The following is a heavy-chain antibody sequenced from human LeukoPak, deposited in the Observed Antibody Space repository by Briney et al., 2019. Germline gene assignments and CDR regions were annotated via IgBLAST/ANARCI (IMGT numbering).Heavy chain of an antibody. Sequence: GGSLRLSCAASGFTFSIYAMTWVRQAPGKGLEWVSAISGNSRDTHYIESVKGRFTISRDNSKNTLYLQMNSLRADDTAVYYCARYCSGGSCFLNYYGMDVWGQGTTVTVSS. D-gene: IGHD2-15*01. V-gene: IGHV3-23*01. J-gene: IGHJ6*02. CDR1: GFTFSIYA. CDR2: ISGNSRDT. CDR3: ARYCSGGSCFLNYYGMDV.